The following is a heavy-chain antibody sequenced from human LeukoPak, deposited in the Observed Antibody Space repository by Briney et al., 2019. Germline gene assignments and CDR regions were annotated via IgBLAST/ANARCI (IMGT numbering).Heavy chain of an antibody. V-gene: IGHV5-51*01. J-gene: IGHJ3*02. CDR2: IYPGDSDT. CDR1: GYSFTSYW. Sequence: GESLKISCKGSGYSFTSYWIGWVRQMPGKGLEWMGIIYPGDSDTRYSPSFQGQVTISADKSISTAYLQWSSLKASDTAMYYCARMMIVGATMGAFDIWGQGTMVTVSS. D-gene: IGHD1-26*01. CDR3: ARMMIVGATMGAFDI.